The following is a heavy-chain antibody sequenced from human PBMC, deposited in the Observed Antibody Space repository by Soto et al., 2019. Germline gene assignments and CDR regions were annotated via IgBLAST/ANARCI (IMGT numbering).Heavy chain of an antibody. J-gene: IGHJ4*02. CDR2: ISCSGGST. Sequence: VGSLILSCAASGFTFSSYAMSWVRQAPGKGLEWVSAISCSGGSTYYADSVKGRFTISRDNSKNTLYLQMNSLRAEDTAVYYCAKGGDSSGYYQYYFGYWGQGTLVTVSS. V-gene: IGHV3-23*01. D-gene: IGHD3-22*01. CDR1: GFTFSSYA. CDR3: AKGGDSSGYYQYYFGY.